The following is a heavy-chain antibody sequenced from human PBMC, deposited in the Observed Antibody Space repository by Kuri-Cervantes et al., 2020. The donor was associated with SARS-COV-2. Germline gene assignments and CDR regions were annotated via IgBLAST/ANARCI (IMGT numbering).Heavy chain of an antibody. J-gene: IGHJ3*02. Sequence: GESLKISCAAPGFTFSSYSMNWVRQAPGKGLEWVSSISSSSSYIYYADSVKGRFTISRDNAKNSLYLQMNSLRAEDAAVYYCARDSALVVMAIWGQGTMVTVSS. V-gene: IGHV3-21*01. D-gene: IGHD3-22*01. CDR2: ISSSSSYI. CDR3: ARDSALVVMAI. CDR1: GFTFSSYS.